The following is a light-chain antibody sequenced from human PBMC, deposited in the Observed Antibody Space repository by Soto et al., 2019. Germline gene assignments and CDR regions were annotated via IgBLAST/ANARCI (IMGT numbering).Light chain of an antibody. J-gene: IGKJ2*01. Sequence: DIQMTQSPSSLSASVGDRVTITCRASQGISNYLAWYHQKPGKVPKLLIYAASTLQVGVQSRFSGSGSGTVFTLTISSLQPEDVATYYCQKYNSAPNTFGRGTRLEIK. V-gene: IGKV1-27*01. CDR1: QGISNY. CDR2: AAS. CDR3: QKYNSAPNT.